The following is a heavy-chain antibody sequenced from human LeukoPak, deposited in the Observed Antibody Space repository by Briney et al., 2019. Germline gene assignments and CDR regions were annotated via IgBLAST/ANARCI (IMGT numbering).Heavy chain of an antibody. CDR2: IYFIVGT. V-gene: IGHV4-59*01. J-gene: IGHJ3*02. CDR3: ARGRKSWDAFDI. CDR1: GTSISVYY. Sequence: PSETLSLTCSVSGTSISVYYSSWVRHPPGGRLWSIGYIYFIVGTNYNTSLKSRVTISVYTSTNQFSLKRSSVTAADTAVSYFARGRKSWDAFDIWGHGTMVTVSS. D-gene: IGHD1-14*01.